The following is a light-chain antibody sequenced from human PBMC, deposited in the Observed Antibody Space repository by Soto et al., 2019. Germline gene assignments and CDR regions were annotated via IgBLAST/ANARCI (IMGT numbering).Light chain of an antibody. Sequence: QSVLTQPASVSESPGQSITISCTGTSSDVGGYMYVSWYQQHPGKGPKLMIFEVSNRPSGVSNRFSGSKSDNTASLTISGLQADDEADYYCSSYTRNITWVFGGGTKVTVL. CDR2: EVS. V-gene: IGLV2-14*01. J-gene: IGLJ3*02. CDR1: SSDVGGYMY. CDR3: SSYTRNITWV.